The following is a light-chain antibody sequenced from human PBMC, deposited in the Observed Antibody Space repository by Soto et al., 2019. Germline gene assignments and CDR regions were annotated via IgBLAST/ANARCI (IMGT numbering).Light chain of an antibody. J-gene: IGKJ3*01. CDR3: QLSYCSPG. Sequence: DIQMTQSPSSLSASVGDRVTITCRASQSIGFFLNWYHQKPGKAPKLLIYAASSLQSGVPSRFSRRGSGTDVTLTITSLQPEDCGTYYCQLSYCSPGFAPGTKVDIK. CDR2: AAS. V-gene: IGKV1-39*01. CDR1: QSIGFF.